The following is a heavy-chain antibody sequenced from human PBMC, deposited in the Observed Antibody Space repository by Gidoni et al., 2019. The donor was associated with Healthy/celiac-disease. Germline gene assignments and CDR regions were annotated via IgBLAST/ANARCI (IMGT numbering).Heavy chain of an antibody. CDR3: AREGGITMIDDAFDI. D-gene: IGHD3-22*01. V-gene: IGHV3-21*01. CDR1: GFTFSGYS. Sequence: EVQLVESGGGLVKPGGSLRLSCAASGFTFSGYSMNWVRQAPGKGLEWVSSISSSSSYIYYADSVKGRFTISRDNAKNSLYLQMNSLRAEDTAVYYCAREGGITMIDDAFDIWGQGTMVTVSS. CDR2: ISSSSSYI. J-gene: IGHJ3*02.